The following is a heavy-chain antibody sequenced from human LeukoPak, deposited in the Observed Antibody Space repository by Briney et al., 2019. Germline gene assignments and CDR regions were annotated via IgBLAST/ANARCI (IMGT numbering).Heavy chain of an antibody. CDR2: IYYSGST. CDR3: ASGYVWGSMGFDP. J-gene: IGHJ5*02. Sequence: SETLSLTCTVSGGSISSSNYYWGWIRQPPGKGLEWVGSIYYSGSTYYNPSLKSRVTISVDTSKNQFSLKLSSVTAADTAVYYCASGYVWGSMGFDPWGQGTLVTVSS. V-gene: IGHV4-39*01. CDR1: GGSISSSNYY. D-gene: IGHD3-16*01.